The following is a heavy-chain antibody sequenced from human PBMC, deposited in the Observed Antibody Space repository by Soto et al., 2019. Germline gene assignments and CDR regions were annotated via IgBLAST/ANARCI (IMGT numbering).Heavy chain of an antibody. CDR3: AKDRMDHNSVWDPFDI. Sequence: GGSLRLSCAASGFTVSSNFMSWVRQAPGKGLEWVSVIYTNDDTYYADSVKGRFTISRDNSKYTLYLQMNSLRAEDTAIYYCAKDRMDHNSVWDPFDIWGRGTMVTVSS. V-gene: IGHV3-53*01. CDR1: GFTVSSNF. J-gene: IGHJ3*02. D-gene: IGHD1-20*01. CDR2: IYTNDDT.